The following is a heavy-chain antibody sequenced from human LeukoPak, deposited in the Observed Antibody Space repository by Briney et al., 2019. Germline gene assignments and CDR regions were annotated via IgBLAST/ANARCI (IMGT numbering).Heavy chain of an antibody. D-gene: IGHD5-18*01. Sequence: SETLSLTCTVSGGSISSYYWSWIRQPPGKGLEWIAYIYYSGSTNYNPSLKSRVTISVDTSKNQFSLKLRSVTAPDTAVYYCARTTEGGYTYGYFYYYYMDVWGKGTTVTISS. V-gene: IGHV4-59*01. CDR1: GGSISSYY. J-gene: IGHJ6*03. CDR2: IYYSGST. CDR3: ARTTEGGYTYGYFYYYYMDV.